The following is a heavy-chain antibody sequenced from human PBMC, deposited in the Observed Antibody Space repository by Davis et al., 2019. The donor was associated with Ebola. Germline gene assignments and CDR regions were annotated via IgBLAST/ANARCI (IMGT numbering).Heavy chain of an antibody. J-gene: IGHJ6*04. CDR2: IRQDGRQK. D-gene: IGHD3-10*01. V-gene: IGHV3-7*03. CDR1: GFTFSSYS. Sequence: PGGSLRLSCAASGFTFSSYSMNWVRQAPGKGLEWVASIRQDGRQKNYVDSVKGRFTISRDNAQNSLYLQMNSLRAEDTAVYYCARDYYGSGIYYYGMDVWGKGTTVTVSS. CDR3: ARDYYGSGIYYYGMDV.